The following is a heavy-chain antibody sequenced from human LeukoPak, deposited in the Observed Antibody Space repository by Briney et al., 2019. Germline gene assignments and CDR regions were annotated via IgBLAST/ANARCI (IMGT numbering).Heavy chain of an antibody. CDR1: GFTFSSYG. D-gene: IGHD3-3*01. CDR3: ARAPGLYGVDYYYGMDV. J-gene: IGHJ6*02. V-gene: IGHV3-33*01. CDR2: IWYDGSNK. Sequence: PGGSLRLSCAASGFTFSSYGMHWVRQAPGKGLEWVAVIWYDGSNKYYADSVKGRFTISRDNSKNTLYLQMNSLRAEDTAVYYCARAPGLYGVDYYYGMDVWGQGTTVTVSS.